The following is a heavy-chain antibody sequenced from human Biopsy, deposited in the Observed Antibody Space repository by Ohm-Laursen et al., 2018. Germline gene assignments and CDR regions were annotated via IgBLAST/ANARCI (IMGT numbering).Heavy chain of an antibody. CDR1: GGSISSSTPYY. V-gene: IGHV4-39*01. CDR3: ARHPTGFWFDP. CDR2: IYNTETT. Sequence: SETLSLTCTVSGGSISSSTPYYWAWLRQPPGKGLEWIGSIYNTETTLYNPSLKSRVTISVDTSTNQFSQKVSSVTAADTALYFCARHPTGFWFDPWGHGTLVTVSS. J-gene: IGHJ5*02.